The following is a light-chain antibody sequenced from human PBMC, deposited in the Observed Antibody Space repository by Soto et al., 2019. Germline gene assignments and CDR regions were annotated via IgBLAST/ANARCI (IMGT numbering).Light chain of an antibody. J-gene: IGKJ4*01. Sequence: AIRMTQSPSSLSASTGDRVTITCRASQGISSYLAWYQQKPGKAPKLLIYAASTLQSGVPSRFNGSGSGTDFTLTISCLQSEDCATYYCQQYYSYPPLTFGGGTKVEIK. CDR2: AAS. V-gene: IGKV1-8*01. CDR3: QQYYSYPPLT. CDR1: QGISSY.